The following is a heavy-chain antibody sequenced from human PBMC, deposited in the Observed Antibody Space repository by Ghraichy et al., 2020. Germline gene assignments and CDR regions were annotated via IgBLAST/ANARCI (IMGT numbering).Heavy chain of an antibody. Sequence: SETLSLTCTVSGGSISSYYWSWIRQPPGKGLEWIGYIYYSGSTNYNPSLKSRVTISVDTSKNQFSLKLSSVTAADTAVYYCAREVDSSGYRRLGRFDPWGQGTLVTVSS. D-gene: IGHD3-22*01. J-gene: IGHJ5*02. CDR2: IYYSGST. V-gene: IGHV4-59*01. CDR3: AREVDSSGYRRLGRFDP. CDR1: GGSISSYY.